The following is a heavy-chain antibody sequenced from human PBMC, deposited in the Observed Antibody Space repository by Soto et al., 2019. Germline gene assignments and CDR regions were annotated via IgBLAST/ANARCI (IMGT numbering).Heavy chain of an antibody. D-gene: IGHD3-10*01. CDR2: INHSGST. J-gene: IGHJ1*01. V-gene: IGHV4-34*01. CDR1: GGSFSIYS. Sequence: QVQLQQWGAGLLKPSETLSLTCAVYGGSFSIYSWNWIRQPPGKGLAWIGEINHSGSTNYNPSLKSRVSISVDTSKNQFSLKLSSVAATDTAVYYCARVRSIGGARNRGLGPWGQGTLVTVSS. CDR3: ARVRSIGGARNRGLGP.